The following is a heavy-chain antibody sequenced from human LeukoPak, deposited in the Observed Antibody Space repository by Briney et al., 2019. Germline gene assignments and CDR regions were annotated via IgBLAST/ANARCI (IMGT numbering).Heavy chain of an antibody. D-gene: IGHD3-9*01. CDR2: INSDMSST. J-gene: IGHJ2*01. CDR3: ARGRLGRWFFDL. V-gene: IGHV3-74*01. Sequence: GGSLRLSCAASGFTFSNHWMHWVRQAPGKGLVWVSRINSDMSSTNYADSVKGRFTISRDNAKNTLYLQMNSLRDEDTAVYYCARGRLGRWFFDLWGRGTLVTVSS. CDR1: GFTFSNHW.